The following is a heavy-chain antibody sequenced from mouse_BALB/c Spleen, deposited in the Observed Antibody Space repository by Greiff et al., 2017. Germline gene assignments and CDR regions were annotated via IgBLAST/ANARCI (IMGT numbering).Heavy chain of an antibody. J-gene: IGHJ4*01. CDR3: ARSIYYAMDY. CDR2: INPSTGYT. V-gene: IGHV1-7*01. Sequence: VQGVESGAELAKPGASVKMSCKASGYTFTSYWMHWVKQRPGQGLEWIGYINPSTGYTEYNQKFKDKATLTADKSSSTAYMQLSSLTSEDSAVYYCARSIYYAMDYWGQGTSVTVSS. CDR1: GYTFTSYW.